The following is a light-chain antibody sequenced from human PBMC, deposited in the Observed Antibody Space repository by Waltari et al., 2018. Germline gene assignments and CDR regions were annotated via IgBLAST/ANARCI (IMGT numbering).Light chain of an antibody. Sequence: QSALTQPPSASGSPGQSVTIPCTGTSRDVGGYNYVSWYQQHPGKAPKLMIYEVSKRPSGVPDRFSGSKSGNTASLTVSGLQAEDEADYYCSSYAGSNNPWVFGGGTKLTVL. CDR1: SRDVGGYNY. CDR2: EVS. CDR3: SSYAGSNNPWV. J-gene: IGLJ3*02. V-gene: IGLV2-8*01.